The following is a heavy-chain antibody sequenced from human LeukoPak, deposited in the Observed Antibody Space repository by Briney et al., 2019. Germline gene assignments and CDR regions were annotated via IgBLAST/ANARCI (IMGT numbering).Heavy chain of an antibody. CDR3: AKARGYCSGASCYSDFDS. CDR2: ISGSAGST. J-gene: IGHJ4*02. D-gene: IGHD2-15*01. Sequence: QPGGSLRLSCAASGFTFSSYAMSWVRQAPGRGLEWVSTISGSAGSTYYADSVKGRFTISRDNSKNTLCLQMITLRAEDTAVYYCAKARGYCSGASCYSDFDSWGQGTLVTVSS. V-gene: IGHV3-23*01. CDR1: GFTFSSYA.